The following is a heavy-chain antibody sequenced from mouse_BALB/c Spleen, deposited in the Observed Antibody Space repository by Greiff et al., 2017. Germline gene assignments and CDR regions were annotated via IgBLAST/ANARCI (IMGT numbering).Heavy chain of an antibody. J-gene: IGHJ3*01. CDR1: GFSLTSYG. CDR3: ARKGGPGLFSWFAY. V-gene: IGHV2-2*02. CDR2: IWSGGST. Sequence: QVQLKESGPGLVQPSQSLSITCTVSGFSLTSYGVHWVRQSPGKGLEWLGVIWSGGSTDYNAAFISRLSISKDNSKSQVFFKMNSLQANDTAIYYCARKGGPGLFSWFAYWGQGTLVTVSA. D-gene: IGHD3-3*01.